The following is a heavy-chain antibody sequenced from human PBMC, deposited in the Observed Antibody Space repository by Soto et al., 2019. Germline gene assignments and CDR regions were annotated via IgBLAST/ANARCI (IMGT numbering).Heavy chain of an antibody. CDR2: ISTYSGDT. Sequence: QVHLVQSGVEVKTPGASVKVSCQASGYTFFTYDISWVRQAPGQGLEWMGGISTYSGDTKYAQTFQGRVTMPTDTSTTTAYLERRSLGSDDTALYYWAGHHGPTTGETWVDRWGPGTLVHVS. CDR1: GYTFFTYD. J-gene: IGHJ5*02. CDR3: AGHHGPTTGETWVDR. D-gene: IGHD5-12*01. V-gene: IGHV1-18*01.